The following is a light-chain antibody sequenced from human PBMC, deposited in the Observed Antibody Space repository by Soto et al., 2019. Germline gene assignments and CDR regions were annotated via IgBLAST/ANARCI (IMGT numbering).Light chain of an antibody. J-gene: IGKJ5*01. CDR1: QSVSSNL. CDR3: QQYGSSPQIT. V-gene: IGKV3-20*01. CDR2: GVS. Sequence: EIGFTQSPCXLXSSXVXXXTLSCXXXQSVSSNLLAWYQHKPGQAPRLLIYGVSTRATGIPDRFSGSGSGTDFTLTISRLEPEDFAVYYCQQYGSSPQITFGQGTRLEIK.